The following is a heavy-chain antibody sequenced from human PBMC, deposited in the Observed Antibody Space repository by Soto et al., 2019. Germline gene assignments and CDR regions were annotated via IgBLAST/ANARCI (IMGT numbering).Heavy chain of an antibody. Sequence: ASVKVSCKASGYRFSSYAMHWVRQAPGQRLEWMGWINAGYGNTKSSQKFQDRVTISRDTSASTAYMELTSLRSEDTAVYYCARDTGDGTFDFWGQGTLVTVSS. J-gene: IGHJ4*02. CDR1: GYRFSSYA. CDR3: ARDTGDGTFDF. CDR2: INAGYGNT. D-gene: IGHD7-27*01. V-gene: IGHV1-3*01.